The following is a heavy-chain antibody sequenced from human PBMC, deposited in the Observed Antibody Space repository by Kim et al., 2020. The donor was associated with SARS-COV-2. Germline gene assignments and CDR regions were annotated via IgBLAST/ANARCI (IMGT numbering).Heavy chain of an antibody. J-gene: IGHJ4*02. D-gene: IGHD3-10*01. CDR1: GGSISSSNW. CDR3: ARAIYGSGNKYYFDY. CDR2: IYHSGST. V-gene: IGHV4-4*02. Sequence: SETLSLTCAVSGGSISSSNWWSWVRQPPGKGLEWIGEIYHSGSTNYNPSLKSRVTISVDKSKNQFSLKLSSVTAADTAVYYCARAIYGSGNKYYFDYWGQGTLVTVSS.